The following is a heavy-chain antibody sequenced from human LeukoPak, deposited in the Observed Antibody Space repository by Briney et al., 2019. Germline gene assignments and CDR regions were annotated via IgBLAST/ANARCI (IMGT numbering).Heavy chain of an antibody. CDR3: ARDGFFGSGIVGAFDI. D-gene: IGHD3-10*01. Sequence: ASVKVSCKASGYTFTSYYMHWVRQAPGQGLEWMGWISAYNGNTNYAQKFRDRVAMITDTSTSTAYMELRSLRSDDTAVYYCARDGFFGSGIVGAFDIWGQGTMVTVSS. CDR1: GYTFTSYY. V-gene: IGHV1-18*04. J-gene: IGHJ3*02. CDR2: ISAYNGNT.